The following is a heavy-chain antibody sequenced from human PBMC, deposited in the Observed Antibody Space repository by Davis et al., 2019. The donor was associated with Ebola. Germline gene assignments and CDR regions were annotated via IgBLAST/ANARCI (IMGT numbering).Heavy chain of an antibody. V-gene: IGHV1-69*13. Sequence: SVKVSCKASGYTFTGYYMHWVRQAPGQGLEWMGGIIPIFGTANYAQKFQGRVTITADESTSTAYMELSSLRSEDTAVYYCAREGGRYCSSTSCYDHYYYYGMDVWGQGTTVTVSS. CDR3: AREGGRYCSSTSCYDHYYYYGMDV. CDR1: GYTFTGYY. J-gene: IGHJ6*02. D-gene: IGHD2-2*01. CDR2: IIPIFGTA.